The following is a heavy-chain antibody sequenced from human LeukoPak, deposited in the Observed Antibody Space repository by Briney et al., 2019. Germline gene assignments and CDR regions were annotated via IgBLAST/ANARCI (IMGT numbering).Heavy chain of an antibody. CDR1: GNTFTSYG. Sequence: ASGKVSCKASGNTFTSYGISWVRQAPGQGLEWMGWISAYNGNTNYAQKLQGRVTMTTDTSTSTAYMELRSLRSDDTAVYYCASVPTYSSGCPYCGQGTLVTVSS. D-gene: IGHD3-22*01. CDR3: ASVPTYSSGCPY. V-gene: IGHV1-18*01. CDR2: ISAYNGNT. J-gene: IGHJ4*02.